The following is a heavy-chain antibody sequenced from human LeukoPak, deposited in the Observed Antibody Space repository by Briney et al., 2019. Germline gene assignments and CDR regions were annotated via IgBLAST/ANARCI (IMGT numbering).Heavy chain of an antibody. D-gene: IGHD2-2*01. J-gene: IGHJ4*02. CDR1: GFTFSNKD. CDR2: IYAGGTI. V-gene: IGHV3-53*01. Sequence: GGSLRLSCAASGFTFSNKDMSWVRQAPGKGLEWVSVIYAGGTIFYADSLRGRFTISRDNSKNTLYLQMNSLKAEDTAVYYCARGYCSSTRCYPGYFDFWGQGTLVTVSS. CDR3: ARGYCSSTRCYPGYFDF.